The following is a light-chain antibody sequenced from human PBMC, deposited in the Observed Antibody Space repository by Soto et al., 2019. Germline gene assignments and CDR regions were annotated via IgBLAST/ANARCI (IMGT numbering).Light chain of an antibody. CDR1: QGIRNE. J-gene: IGKJ2*01. CDR2: ATF. V-gene: IGKV1-6*01. Sequence: AIQMTQSPSSLSASVGDRVTITCRASQGIRNELGWYQQKPGKAPKLLIAATFNLQSGVPSRFSGSGSGTEFALSISSLQPEDSATYFCLQDYEYPPTFGQGTKLEIK. CDR3: LQDYEYPPT.